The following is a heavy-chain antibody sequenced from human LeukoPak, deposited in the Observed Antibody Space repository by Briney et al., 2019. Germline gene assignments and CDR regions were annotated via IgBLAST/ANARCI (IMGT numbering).Heavy chain of an antibody. CDR1: GFTVSSNY. Sequence: GGSLRLSCAASGFTVSSNYMSWVRQAPGKGLEWVSVIYIGGSTYYADSVKGRFTISRDNSKNTLYLQINSLRAEDTAVYYCAREKFIAAAGTYFRYFDYWGQGTLVTVSS. V-gene: IGHV3-66*01. CDR3: AREKFIAAAGTYFRYFDY. J-gene: IGHJ4*02. D-gene: IGHD6-13*01. CDR2: IYIGGST.